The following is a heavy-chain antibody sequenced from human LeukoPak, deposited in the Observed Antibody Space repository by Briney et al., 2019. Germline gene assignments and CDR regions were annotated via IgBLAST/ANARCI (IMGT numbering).Heavy chain of an antibody. D-gene: IGHD4-17*01. CDR3: ARVPGTVTTEGRPGGYYYYYGMDV. Sequence: NPSETLSLTCTVSGGSISSSDYYWGWIRQPPGKGLQWIGYIYYSGSTNYNPSLKSRVTISVDTSKNQFSLKLSSVTAADTAVYYCARVPGTVTTEGRPGGYYYYYGMDVWGQGTTVTVSS. CDR1: GGSISSSDYY. V-gene: IGHV4-61*08. J-gene: IGHJ6*02. CDR2: IYYSGST.